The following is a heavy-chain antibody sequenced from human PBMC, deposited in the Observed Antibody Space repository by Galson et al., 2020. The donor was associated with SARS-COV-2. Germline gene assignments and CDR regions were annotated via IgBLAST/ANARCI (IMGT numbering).Heavy chain of an antibody. V-gene: IGHV4-30-4*01. CDR3: ARDGWFMDV. J-gene: IGHJ6*02. D-gene: IGHD3-10*01. CDR2: ISYSGSS. Sequence: SQTLSLTCTVSGGSITNDDYYWSWIRQPPGKGLEWIGYISYSGSSYYNPSLKSRAAISLDTSKNQFSLKVNSVTAADTAVYYCARDGWFMDVWGQGTTFTVSS. CDR1: GGSITNDDYY.